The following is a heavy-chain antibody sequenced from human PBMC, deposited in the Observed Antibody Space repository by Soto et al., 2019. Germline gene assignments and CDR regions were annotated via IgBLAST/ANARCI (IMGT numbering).Heavy chain of an antibody. D-gene: IGHD2-2*01. CDR1: GGSIISYY. V-gene: IGHV4-4*07. Sequence: SETLSLTCTDSGGSIISYYWSWIRQPAGKGLEWIGRIYTSGSTNYNPSLKSRVTMSVDTSKNQFSLKLSSVTAADTAVYYCARACSSNSCYDVFDYWGQGTLVTVSS. CDR2: IYTSGST. CDR3: ARACSSNSCYDVFDY. J-gene: IGHJ4*02.